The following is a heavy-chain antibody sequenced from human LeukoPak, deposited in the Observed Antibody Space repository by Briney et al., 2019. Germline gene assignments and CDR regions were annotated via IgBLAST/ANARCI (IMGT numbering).Heavy chain of an antibody. J-gene: IGHJ3*02. D-gene: IGHD1-26*01. CDR3: ARAPVGATPYDAFDI. CDR1: GGSFSGYY. V-gene: IGHV4-34*01. CDR2: INHSGST. Sequence: SETLSLTCAVYGGSFSGYYWSWIRQPPGKGLEWIGEINHSGSTNYNPSLKSRVTISVDTSKNQFSLKLSSVTAADTAVYYCARAPVGATPYDAFDIWGQGTMVTVSS.